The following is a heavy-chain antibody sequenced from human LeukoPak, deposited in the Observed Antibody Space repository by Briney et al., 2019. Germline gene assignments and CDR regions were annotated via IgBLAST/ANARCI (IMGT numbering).Heavy chain of an antibody. J-gene: IGHJ6*03. D-gene: IGHD2-2*01. V-gene: IGHV4-38-2*02. CDR1: GYSMKSGYY. Sequence: SETLSLTCTVSGYSMKSGYYWGWIRQSPGKGLEWMGSMFHSGSTYDNASLKSRVTISVDTSKNQFSLKLSSVTAADTAVYYCAREAVSMGTSFPWRYYYMDVWGKGTTVTVSS. CDR2: MFHSGST. CDR3: AREAVSMGTSFPWRYYYMDV.